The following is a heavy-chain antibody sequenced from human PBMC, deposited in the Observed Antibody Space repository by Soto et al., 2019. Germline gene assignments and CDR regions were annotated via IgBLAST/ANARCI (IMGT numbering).Heavy chain of an antibody. D-gene: IGHD5-18*01. CDR2: IWYDGSNK. CDR1: GFTFSSYG. V-gene: IGHV3-33*01. J-gene: IGHJ4*02. CDR3: ARDCFRGYSYGCIDY. Sequence: VQLVESGGGVVQPGRSLRLSCAASGFTFSSYGMHWVRQAPGKGLEWVAVIWYDGSNKYYADSVKGRFTISRDNSKNTLYLQMNSLRAEDTAVYYCARDCFRGYSYGCIDYWGQGTLVTVSS.